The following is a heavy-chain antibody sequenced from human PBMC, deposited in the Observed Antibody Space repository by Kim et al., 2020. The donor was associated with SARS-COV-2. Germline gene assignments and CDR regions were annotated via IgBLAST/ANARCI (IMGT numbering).Heavy chain of an antibody. V-gene: IGHV1-8*01. J-gene: IGHJ5*02. CDR3: ARGLRVVRGFYWFDP. Sequence: QKFQGRVTMTRNTYISTAYMELSSLRSEDTAVYYCARGLRVVRGFYWFDPWGQGTLVTVSS. D-gene: IGHD3-10*01.